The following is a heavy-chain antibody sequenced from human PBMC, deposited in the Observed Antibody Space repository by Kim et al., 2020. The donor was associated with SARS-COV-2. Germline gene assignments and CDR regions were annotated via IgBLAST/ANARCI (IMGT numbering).Heavy chain of an antibody. J-gene: IGHJ6*02. D-gene: IGHD3-3*01. V-gene: IGHV3-33*01. Sequence: GGSLRLSCSVSGFTFNTYGMHWVRQAPGKGLEWVAVIWFDGSDQYYADSVKGRFTISRDNSKDTLYLQMRSLRVEDTAVYYCARGPHYDSWSGYSDYYYGMDVWGQGGTVTVSS. CDR2: IWFDGSDQ. CDR3: ARGPHYDSWSGYSDYYYGMDV. CDR1: GFTFNTYG.